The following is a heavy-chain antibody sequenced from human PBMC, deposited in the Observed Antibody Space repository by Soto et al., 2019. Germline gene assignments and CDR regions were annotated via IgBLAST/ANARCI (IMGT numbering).Heavy chain of an antibody. CDR1: GASINNYY. J-gene: IGHJ6*02. V-gene: IGHV4-59*01. Sequence: QVQLQESGPGLVKPSETLSLTCTVSGASINNYYCNWVRQPPGKGLEGIGSIHYSGTTHYNPSLQRRVTISAASAKTQFSLKLNSVTAAHTAVYYCSGDTYGMDVWGQGTTVTVSS. CDR3: SGDTYGMDV. CDR2: IHYSGTT.